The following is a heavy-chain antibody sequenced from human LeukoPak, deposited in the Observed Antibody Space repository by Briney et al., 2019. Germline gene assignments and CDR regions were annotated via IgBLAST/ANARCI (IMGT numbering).Heavy chain of an antibody. CDR3: ATWAFYHGLDV. Sequence: GGSLRLSCAASGFTFHAFEMHWVRQAPGKGLEWVSLIKSDGGKTDYADSVRGRFTISRDNGKNSLYLQMNSLRSEDTALYYCATWAFYHGLDVWGQGTTVTVSS. V-gene: IGHV3-43*02. CDR1: GFTFHAFE. CDR2: IKSDGGKT. D-gene: IGHD1-26*01. J-gene: IGHJ6*02.